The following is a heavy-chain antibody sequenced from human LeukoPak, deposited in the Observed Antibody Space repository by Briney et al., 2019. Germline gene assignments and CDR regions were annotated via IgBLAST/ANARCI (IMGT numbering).Heavy chain of an antibody. CDR3: ARVRVDTAMIDAFDI. J-gene: IGHJ3*02. Sequence: SETLSLTCTVSGGSISNYYWSWIRQPPGKGLEWIGYIYYSGSTNYNPSLKSRVTISVDTSKNQFSLKLSSVTAADTAVYYCARVRVDTAMIDAFDIWGQGTMVTVSS. D-gene: IGHD5-18*01. CDR2: IYYSGST. V-gene: IGHV4-59*01. CDR1: GGSISNYY.